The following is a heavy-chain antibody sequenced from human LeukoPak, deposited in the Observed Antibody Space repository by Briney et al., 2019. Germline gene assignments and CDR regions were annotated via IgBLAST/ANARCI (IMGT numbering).Heavy chain of an antibody. CDR1: GYTFTGYY. CDR3: ARDRDSSGYYYYYMDV. D-gene: IGHD3-22*01. J-gene: IGHJ6*03. CDR2: INPNSGGT. V-gene: IGHV1-2*06. Sequence: GASVKVSCKASGYTFTGYYMHWVRQAPGQGLVWMGRINPNSGGTNYAQKFQGRVTMTRDTSISTAYMELSRLRSDDTAVYYCARDRDSSGYYYYYMDVWGKGTTVTVSS.